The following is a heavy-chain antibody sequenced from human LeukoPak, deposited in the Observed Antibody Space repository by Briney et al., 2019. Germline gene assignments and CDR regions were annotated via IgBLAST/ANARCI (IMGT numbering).Heavy chain of an antibody. CDR3: ARGLGFCSGGTCYDAFDI. V-gene: IGHV4-4*07. J-gene: IGHJ3*02. D-gene: IGHD2-15*01. Sequence: SETLSLTCTVSSGPITTHYWSWIRHAAGNGLGWIGRIYTSGSPNFNPSLKSRVTMSLDTSKNQFSLKLTSVTAADTAVYYGARGLGFCSGGTCYDAFDIWGQGTMVIVSS. CDR1: SGPITTHY. CDR2: IYTSGSP.